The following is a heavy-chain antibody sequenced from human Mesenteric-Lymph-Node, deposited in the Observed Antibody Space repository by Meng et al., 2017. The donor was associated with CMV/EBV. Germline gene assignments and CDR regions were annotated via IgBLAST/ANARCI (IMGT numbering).Heavy chain of an antibody. CDR1: GFTFTSYW. CDR2: INTDGSST. Sequence: GESLKISCAASGFTFTSYWMHWVRQAPGKGLVWVSRINTDGSSTDYADSVKGRFTISRDNAKNTVYLQMNSLRAEDTAVYYCARVWGRLSGIDYWGQGTLVTVSS. V-gene: IGHV3-74*01. J-gene: IGHJ4*02. CDR3: ARVWGRLSGIDY. D-gene: IGHD2/OR15-2a*01.